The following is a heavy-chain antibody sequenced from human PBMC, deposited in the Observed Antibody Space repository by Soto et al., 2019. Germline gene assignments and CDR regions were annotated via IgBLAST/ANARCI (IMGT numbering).Heavy chain of an antibody. CDR1: GFTFSSYS. V-gene: IGHV3-23*01. CDR2: ISGSGGAT. CDR3: TYRGPFCTAIACPFYS. D-gene: IGHD2-21*02. J-gene: IGHJ4*02. Sequence: GGSLRLSCAASGFTFSSYSMNWVRQAPGKGLEWVSSISGSGGATHYADSAKGRFTISRDNVKNTLYLQINTLRAEDTAIYYRTYRGPFCTAIACPFYSWGQGTQVTVSS.